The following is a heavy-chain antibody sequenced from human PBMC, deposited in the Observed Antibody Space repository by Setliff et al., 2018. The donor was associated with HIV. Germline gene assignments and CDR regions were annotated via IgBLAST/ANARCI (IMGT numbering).Heavy chain of an antibody. Sequence: GASVKVSCKASGYSFINYGISWVRQAPGQGLEWRGWISAYTGHTDYAQTFQGRVTMTVDTSTSRAYMEVRSLRSDDTAVYFCARLGSGWSDSYYYAMDVWGQGTTVTVS. V-gene: IGHV1-18*01. D-gene: IGHD6-19*01. CDR1: GYSFINYG. CDR3: ARLGSGWSDSYYYAMDV. CDR2: ISAYTGHT. J-gene: IGHJ6*02.